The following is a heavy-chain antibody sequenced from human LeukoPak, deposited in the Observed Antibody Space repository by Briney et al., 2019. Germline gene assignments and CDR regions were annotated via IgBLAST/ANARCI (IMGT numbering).Heavy chain of an antibody. D-gene: IGHD3-3*01. V-gene: IGHV3-30*01. CDR2: ISYDGSNK. J-gene: IGHJ6*03. CDR3: ARHRYPFHPESSYDFWSGPMDV. Sequence: PGGSLRLSCAASGFTFSSYAMHWVRQAPGKGLEWVAVISYDGSNKYYADSVKGRFTISRDNSKNTLYLQMNSLRAEDTAVYYCARHRYPFHPESSYDFWSGPMDVWGKGTTVTVSS. CDR1: GFTFSSYA.